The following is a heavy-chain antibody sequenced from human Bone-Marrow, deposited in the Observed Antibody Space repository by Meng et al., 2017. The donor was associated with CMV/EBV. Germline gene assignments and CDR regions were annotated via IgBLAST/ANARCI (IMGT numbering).Heavy chain of an antibody. V-gene: IGHV3-30*04. J-gene: IGHJ3*02. CDR3: ARVHQDTYYDFWSGDAFDI. CDR2: ISYDGSNK. CDR1: GFTFSSYA. Sequence: GESLKISCAASGFTFSSYAMHWVRQAPGKGLEWVAVISYDGSNKYYADSVKGRFTISRDNSKNTLYLQMNSLRAEDTAVYYCARVHQDTYYDFWSGDAFDIWGQRTMVTVSS. D-gene: IGHD3-3*01.